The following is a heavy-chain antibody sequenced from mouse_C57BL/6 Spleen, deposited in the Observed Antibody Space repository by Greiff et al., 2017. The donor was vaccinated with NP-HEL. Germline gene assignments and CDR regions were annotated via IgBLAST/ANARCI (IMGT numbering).Heavy chain of an antibody. CDR3: AREDGYYEAVYAMDY. CDR1: GYTFTSYW. CDR2: IDPNSGGT. D-gene: IGHD2-3*01. Sequence: QVQLQQPGAELVKPGASVKLSCKASGYTFTSYWMHWVKQRPGRGLEWIGRIDPNSGGTKYNEKFKSKATLTVDKPSSTAYIQLSILTSEDSAVYYCAREDGYYEAVYAMDYWGQGTSVTVSS. V-gene: IGHV1-72*01. J-gene: IGHJ4*01.